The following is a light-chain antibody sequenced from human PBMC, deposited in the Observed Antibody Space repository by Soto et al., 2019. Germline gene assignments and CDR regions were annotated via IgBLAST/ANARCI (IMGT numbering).Light chain of an antibody. V-gene: IGKV3-11*01. CDR2: DAS. CDR3: QQRSNWPWT. CDR1: QSLSSY. J-gene: IGKJ1*01. Sequence: EIVFTQAPATPSLSPGERAALSRRASQSLSSYFAWYQQTPGQAPRLLIYDASYRATGIPARFSGSGSGANFTLTISSLEPEDSAIYYCQQRSNWPWTFGQGTKVDIK.